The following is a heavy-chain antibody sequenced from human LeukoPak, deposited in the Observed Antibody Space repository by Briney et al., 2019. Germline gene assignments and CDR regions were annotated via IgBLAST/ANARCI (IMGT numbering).Heavy chain of an antibody. CDR2: INPNSGGT. CDR3: ARDLTSHGDY. CDR1: GYTFTGYY. Sequence: ASVKVSCKAFGYTFTGYYMHWVRPAPGQGLEWMGWINPNSGGTNYAQSFQGRVTMTRDTSISTAYMELSSLRSDDTAVYYCARDLTSHGDYWGQGTLVTVSS. J-gene: IGHJ4*02. V-gene: IGHV1-2*02.